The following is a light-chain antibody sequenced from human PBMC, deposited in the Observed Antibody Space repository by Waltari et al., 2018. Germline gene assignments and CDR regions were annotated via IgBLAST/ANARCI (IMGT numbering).Light chain of an antibody. J-gene: IGLJ1*01. V-gene: IGLV3-21*02. CDR1: NIGSKS. CDR2: DDT. CDR3: QVWDSGSDHHV. Sequence: SFVLTQPPSVSVAPGQTARITCGGSNIGSKSVHWFQQKPGQAPVLVVFDDTERPSGIPDRGSGSNAGNTATLTIDRVEPGDEADYYCQVWDSGSDHHVFGTGTKVTVL.